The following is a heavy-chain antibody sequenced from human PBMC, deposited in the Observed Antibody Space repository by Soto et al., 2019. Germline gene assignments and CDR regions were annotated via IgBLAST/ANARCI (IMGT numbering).Heavy chain of an antibody. CDR1: GGSFSGYY. Sequence: PSETLSLTCAVYGGSFSGYYWSWIRQPPGKGLEWIGEINHSGSTNYNPSLKSRVTISVDTSKNQFSLKLSSVTAADTAVYYCAGYYYDSSGYYRIHYSGQATLVSVSS. D-gene: IGHD3-22*01. CDR2: INHSGST. V-gene: IGHV4-34*01. CDR3: AGYYYDSSGYYRIHY. J-gene: IGHJ4*02.